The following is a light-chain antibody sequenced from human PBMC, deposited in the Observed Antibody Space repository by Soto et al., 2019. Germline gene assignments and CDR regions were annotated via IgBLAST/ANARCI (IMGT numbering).Light chain of an antibody. J-gene: IGKJ4*01. CDR3: HQYYSAPLT. Sequence: DIVMTHSPDSLAVTLGERATINCKSSQSVLSSSDNKNYFSWYQQKPGQPPKLLIYWAFTRGSGVPDRFSGSGCGTKFRLTFSSVRAADVADYDFHQYYSAPLTFGGGTKMDIK. CDR1: QSVLSSSDNKNY. V-gene: IGKV4-1*01. CDR2: WAF.